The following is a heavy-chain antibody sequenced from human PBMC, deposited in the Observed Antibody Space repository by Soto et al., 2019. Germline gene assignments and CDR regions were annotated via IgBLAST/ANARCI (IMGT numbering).Heavy chain of an antibody. Sequence: GESLKISCKGSGYSFTSYWIGWVRQMPGKGLEWMGISYPGDSDTRYSPSFQGQVTISADKSISTAYLQWSSLKASDTAMYYCARATVGYCSGGSCSQTPYYYSGMDVWGQGTKVTVSS. D-gene: IGHD2-15*01. J-gene: IGHJ6*02. V-gene: IGHV5-51*01. CDR3: ARATVGYCSGGSCSQTPYYYSGMDV. CDR1: GYSFTSYW. CDR2: SYPGDSDT.